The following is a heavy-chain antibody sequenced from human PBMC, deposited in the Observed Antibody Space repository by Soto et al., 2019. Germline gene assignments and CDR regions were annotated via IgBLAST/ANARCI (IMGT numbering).Heavy chain of an antibody. J-gene: IGHJ4*02. V-gene: IGHV1-2*04. CDR3: ARGSRYDFWSGSSNFDY. D-gene: IGHD3-3*01. Sequence: QVQLVQSGAEVKKPGASVKVSCKASGYTFTGYYMHWVRQAPGQGLEWMGWINPNSGGTNHAQKFQGWVTMTRDTSISTAYMELSRLRSDDTAVYYCARGSRYDFWSGSSNFDYWGQGTLVTVSS. CDR2: INPNSGGT. CDR1: GYTFTGYY.